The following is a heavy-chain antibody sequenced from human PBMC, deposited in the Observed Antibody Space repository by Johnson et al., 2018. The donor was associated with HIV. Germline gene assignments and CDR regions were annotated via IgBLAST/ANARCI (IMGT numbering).Heavy chain of an antibody. CDR2: ISSSGSNI. CDR3: ARDLYYDSSGYVTRPMGAFDI. Sequence: QVQLVESGGGLVKPGGSLRLSCAPSGFTFSDYYMSWIRQAPGKGLEWVSYISSSGSNIYYADSVKGRVTISRDNAKNSLYLQMNTLRAEDTAVYYCARDLYYDSSGYVTRPMGAFDIWGQGTMVTVSS. J-gene: IGHJ3*02. V-gene: IGHV3-11*01. CDR1: GFTFSDYY. D-gene: IGHD3-22*01.